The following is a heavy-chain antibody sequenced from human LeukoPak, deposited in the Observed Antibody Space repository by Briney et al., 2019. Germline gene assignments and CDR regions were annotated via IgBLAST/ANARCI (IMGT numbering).Heavy chain of an antibody. Sequence: PGGSLRLSCATSGFSLSTYDIHWVRQAPGKGLEWVAFIRSDGTNKDYADSVKGRFTISRDTSKNTLYLQMNSLRPEDTAVYYCATEMPTLGYYFDNWGQGTLVTVSS. D-gene: IGHD2-15*01. CDR1: GFSLSTYD. CDR2: IRSDGTNK. V-gene: IGHV3-30*02. J-gene: IGHJ4*02. CDR3: ATEMPTLGYYFDN.